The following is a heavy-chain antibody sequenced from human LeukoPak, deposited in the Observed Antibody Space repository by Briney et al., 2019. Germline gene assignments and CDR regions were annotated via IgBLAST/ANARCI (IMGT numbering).Heavy chain of an antibody. J-gene: IGHJ5*02. Sequence: GGSLRLSCAASGFTFSDYYMSWIRQAPGKGLEWVSYISSSGSTIYYSASVKGRFTISRDNAKNSLYLQMNSLRAEDTAVYYCARVRDVVVGAAAITRDNWFDPWGQGTLVTVSS. CDR1: GFTFSDYY. CDR2: ISSSGSTI. CDR3: ARVRDVVVGAAAITRDNWFDP. V-gene: IGHV3-11*04. D-gene: IGHD2-2*01.